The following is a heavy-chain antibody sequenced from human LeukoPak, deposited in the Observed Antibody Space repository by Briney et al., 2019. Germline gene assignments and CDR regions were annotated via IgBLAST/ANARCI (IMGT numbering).Heavy chain of an antibody. CDR3: ARGDSNYYYGMDV. CDR1: GYTFTSYY. V-gene: IGHV1-46*01. CDR2: INASGGST. D-gene: IGHD4-11*01. J-gene: IGHJ6*02. Sequence: ASVKVSCKASGYTFTSYYMHWVRQAPGHGLEWMGIINASGGSTIYAQKFQGRVTMTRDTSTSTAYMELSSLRSEDTAVYYCARGDSNYYYGMDVWGQGTTVTVSS.